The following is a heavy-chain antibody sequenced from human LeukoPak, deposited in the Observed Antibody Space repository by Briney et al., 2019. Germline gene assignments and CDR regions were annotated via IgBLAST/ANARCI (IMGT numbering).Heavy chain of an antibody. D-gene: IGHD3-10*01. CDR1: GFTFSSYA. CDR2: ISGSGGST. CDR3: AKDRVVRGVTHFFDY. Sequence: PGGSLRLSCAASGFTFSSYAMSWVRQAPGKGLEWVSAISGSGGSTYYADSVKGRFTISRDNSKNTLYLQMNSLGAEDTAVYYCAKDRVVRGVTHFFDYWGQGTLVTVSS. J-gene: IGHJ4*02. V-gene: IGHV3-23*01.